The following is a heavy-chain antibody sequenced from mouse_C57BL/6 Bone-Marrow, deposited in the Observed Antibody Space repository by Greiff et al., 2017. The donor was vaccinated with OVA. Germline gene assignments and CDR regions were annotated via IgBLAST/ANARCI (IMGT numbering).Heavy chain of an antibody. CDR3: AITTVVAPNYAMDF. D-gene: IGHD1-1*01. J-gene: IGHJ4*01. Sequence: VQLQQSGPELVKPGASVKISCKASGYTFTDYYMNWVKQSHGKSLEWIGDINPNNGGTRYNQKFKGKATLTVDKSSSTACMELRSLTSEDSAGYNCAITTVVAPNYAMDFWGKGTSVTVSS. CDR1: GYTFTDYY. CDR2: INPNNGGT. V-gene: IGHV1-26*01.